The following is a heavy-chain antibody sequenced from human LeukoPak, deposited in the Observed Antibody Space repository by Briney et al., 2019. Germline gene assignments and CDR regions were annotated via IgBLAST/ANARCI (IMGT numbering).Heavy chain of an antibody. Sequence: GESLKISCKGSGYSFTSYWIGWVRQMPGKGLEWMGIIYPGDSDTRYSPSFQGQVTISADKSISTAYLQWSSLKASDTAIYYCASRIAVAGTGFDYWGQGTLVTVSS. CDR1: GYSFTSYW. CDR3: ASRIAVAGTGFDY. CDR2: IYPGDSDT. V-gene: IGHV5-51*01. J-gene: IGHJ4*02. D-gene: IGHD6-19*01.